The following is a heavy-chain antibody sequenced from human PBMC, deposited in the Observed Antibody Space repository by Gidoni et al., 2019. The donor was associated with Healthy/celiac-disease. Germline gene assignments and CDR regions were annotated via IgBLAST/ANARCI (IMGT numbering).Heavy chain of an antibody. V-gene: IGHV3-13*05. CDR3: ARGSRADYYYYYMDV. CDR2: IGTAGDP. Sequence: EVQLVESGGGLVQPGGSLRLSCAASGFTFSSYDMHWVRQATGKDLEWVSAIGTAGDPYYPGSVKGRFTISRENAKNSLYLQMNSLRAGDTAVYYCARGSRADYYYYYMDVWGKGTTVTVSS. CDR1: GFTFSSYD. J-gene: IGHJ6*03.